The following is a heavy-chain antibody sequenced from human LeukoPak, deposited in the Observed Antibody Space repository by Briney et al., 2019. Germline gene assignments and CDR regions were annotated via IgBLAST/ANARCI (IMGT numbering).Heavy chain of an antibody. CDR2: FDPEDGET. Sequence: ASVKVSCKVSGYTLTELSIHWVRQAPGKGLEWMGGFDPEDGETIYAQKFQGRVTMTEDTSTDTAFMELSSLRSEDTAVYYCARGRYYYDSSGYLFRYYYMDVWGKGTTVTISS. CDR3: ARGRYYYDSSGYLFRYYYMDV. J-gene: IGHJ6*03. D-gene: IGHD3-22*01. CDR1: GYTLTELS. V-gene: IGHV1-24*01.